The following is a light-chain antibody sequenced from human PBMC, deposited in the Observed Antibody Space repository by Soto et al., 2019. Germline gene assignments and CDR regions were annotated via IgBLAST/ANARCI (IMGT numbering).Light chain of an antibody. V-gene: IGLV1-40*01. CDR3: QSYDSSLSCVV. Sequence: QSVLTQPPSVSGAPGERVTISCTGSSSNIGANYGVHWYQHLPGTAPKHLIYCNSYRPSGVPNRFSGSKSGTSASLAITGLHAEYEADYFCQSYDSSLSCVVFGGGTQLTFL. J-gene: IGLJ2*01. CDR2: CNS. CDR1: SSNIGANYG.